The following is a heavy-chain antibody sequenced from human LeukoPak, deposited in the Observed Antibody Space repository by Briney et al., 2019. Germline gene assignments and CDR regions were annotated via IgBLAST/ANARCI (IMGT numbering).Heavy chain of an antibody. V-gene: IGHV1-8*02. CDR3: ARAVIAVAGTGFDY. Sequence: ASVKVSCKASGGTFSSYAISWVRQAPGQGLEWMGWMNPNSGNTGYAQKFQGRVTMTRNTSIGTAYMELSSLRSEDTAVYYCARAVIAVAGTGFDYWGQGTLVTVSS. CDR2: MNPNSGNT. D-gene: IGHD6-19*01. CDR1: GGTFSSYA. J-gene: IGHJ4*02.